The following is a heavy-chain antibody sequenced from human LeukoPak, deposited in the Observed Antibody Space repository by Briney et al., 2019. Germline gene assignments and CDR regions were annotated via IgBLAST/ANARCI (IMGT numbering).Heavy chain of an antibody. Sequence: PGGSLRLSCTASGFVFTDHYMIWIRQAPGKGVEWICSLSIGEDAIFYADSVRGRFAISGDKSNNSLYLLMDNLGVEDTAVYYCARDPSVSHGSWSGPMGFFDLWGRGTLVTVSS. CDR2: LSIGEDAI. D-gene: IGHD3-3*01. CDR3: ARDPSVSHGSWSGPMGFFDL. V-gene: IGHV3-11*04. J-gene: IGHJ2*01. CDR1: GFVFTDHY.